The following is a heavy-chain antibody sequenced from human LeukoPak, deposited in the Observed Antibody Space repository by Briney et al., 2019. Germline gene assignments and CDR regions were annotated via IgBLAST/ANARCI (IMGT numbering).Heavy chain of an antibody. CDR2: INTDGSST. CDR3: ARSGGSSSLGY. J-gene: IGHJ4*02. CDR1: GFTFSSYW. D-gene: IGHD6-6*01. Sequence: PGGSLRLSCAASGFTFSSYWMHWVRPAPGKGLVWVSHINTDGSSTTYADSVKGRLTISRDNAKNTLYLQMNSLRDEDTAVYYCARSGGSSSLGYWGQGTLVTVSS. V-gene: IGHV3-74*01.